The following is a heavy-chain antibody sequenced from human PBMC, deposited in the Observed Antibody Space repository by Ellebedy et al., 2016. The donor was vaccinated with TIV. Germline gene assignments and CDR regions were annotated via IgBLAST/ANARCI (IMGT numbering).Heavy chain of an antibody. CDR3: ARRASYGDYAVQVNPWFDP. J-gene: IGHJ5*02. D-gene: IGHD4-17*01. Sequence: GGSLRLSCAASGFTFRSYWMTWVRQAPGKGLEWVAKIRQEGDEIYYVESVKGRFTIPRGNAKNSLFLQMNSLRVEDTAVYYCARRASYGDYAVQVNPWFDPWGQGTLVTVSP. CDR1: GFTFRSYW. V-gene: IGHV3-7*01. CDR2: IRQEGDEI.